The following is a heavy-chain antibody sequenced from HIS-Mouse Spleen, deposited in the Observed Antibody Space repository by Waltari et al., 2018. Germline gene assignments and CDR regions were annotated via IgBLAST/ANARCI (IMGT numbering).Heavy chain of an antibody. CDR3: AKASSGWLDY. Sequence: QVQLVESGGGVVQRGRSRRLSWAASGFPFSIYGMHWVRQDPGKGLEWVAVISYDGSNKYYADSVKGRFSISRDNSKNTLYLQMNSLRAEDTAVYYCAKASSGWLDYWGQGTLVTVSS. V-gene: IGHV3-30*18. CDR2: ISYDGSNK. D-gene: IGHD6-19*01. CDR1: GFPFSIYG. J-gene: IGHJ4*02.